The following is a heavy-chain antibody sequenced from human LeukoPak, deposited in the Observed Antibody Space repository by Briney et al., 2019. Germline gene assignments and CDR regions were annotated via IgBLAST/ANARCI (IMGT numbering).Heavy chain of an antibody. CDR3: TRLLRYFGWSGAPYDY. CDR2: IRSKAYGGTT. J-gene: IGHJ4*02. CDR1: GFTFGDYA. Sequence: GGSLRLSCTASGFTFGDYAMSWVRQAPGKGLEWVGFIRSKAYGGTTEYAASVKGRFTISRDDSKSIAYLQMNSLKTEDTAVYYCTRLLRYFGWSGAPYDYWGQGTLVTVSS. D-gene: IGHD3-9*01. V-gene: IGHV3-49*04.